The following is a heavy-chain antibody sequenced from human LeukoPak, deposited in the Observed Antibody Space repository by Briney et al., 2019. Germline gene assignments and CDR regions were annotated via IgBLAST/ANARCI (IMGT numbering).Heavy chain of an antibody. CDR2: IYPGDSDT. Sequence: GESLQISCKASGYSFASYWIAWVRQMPGKGLEWMGIIYPGDSDTRYSPSFQGQVTISADKSISTAYLQWSSLKASDTAMYYCARLYSSYSRWFDPWGQGTLVTVSS. V-gene: IGHV5-51*01. D-gene: IGHD6-13*01. CDR3: ARLYSSYSRWFDP. CDR1: GYSFASYW. J-gene: IGHJ5*02.